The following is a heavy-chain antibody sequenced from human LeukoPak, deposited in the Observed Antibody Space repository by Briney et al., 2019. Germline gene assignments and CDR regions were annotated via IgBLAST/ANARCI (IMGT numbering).Heavy chain of an antibody. V-gene: IGHV3-30*02. CDR3: ARGSRYGDYPYYCDF. Sequence: GSLRLSCAASGFTFSSYGMHWVRQAPGKGLEWVAFIRYDGSNKYYADSVKGRFTISRDNSKNTVLLQMNNLRLEDAAVYYCARGSRYGDYPYYCDFWGQGTLVTVSS. D-gene: IGHD4-17*01. CDR1: GFTFSSYG. J-gene: IGHJ4*02. CDR2: IRYDGSNK.